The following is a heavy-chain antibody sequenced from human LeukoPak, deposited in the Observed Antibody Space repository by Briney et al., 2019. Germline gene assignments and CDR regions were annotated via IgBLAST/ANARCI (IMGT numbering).Heavy chain of an antibody. Sequence: HPGTSLRLSCAASGFSFYDYAMHWVRQAPGKGLEWVSAISGGGGSTYYADSVKGRFTISRDNSKNTLYLQMNSLRAEDTAVYYCAKGRGSTYYSSSDYWGQGTLVTVSS. V-gene: IGHV3-23*01. CDR3: AKGRGSTYYSSSDY. CDR2: ISGGGGST. D-gene: IGHD2-2*01. J-gene: IGHJ4*02. CDR1: GFSFYDYA.